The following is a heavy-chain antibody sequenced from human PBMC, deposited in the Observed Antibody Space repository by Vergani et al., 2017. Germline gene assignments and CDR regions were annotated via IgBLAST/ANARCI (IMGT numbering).Heavy chain of an antibody. Sequence: QLQLQESGPGLVKPSETLSLTCTVSGGSITYGAFYWGWIRQSPGKGLEWSGSIYYNENKFYNPSLESRVTLSIDTTKNQFSLKLKSVTAADTAVYYCARCFRDEGMIYGGTVENWFDPWGQGTLVTVSS. CDR3: ARCFRDEGMIYGGTVENWFDP. D-gene: IGHD3-22*01. CDR2: IYYNENK. V-gene: IGHV4-39*01. J-gene: IGHJ5*02. CDR1: GGSITYGAFY.